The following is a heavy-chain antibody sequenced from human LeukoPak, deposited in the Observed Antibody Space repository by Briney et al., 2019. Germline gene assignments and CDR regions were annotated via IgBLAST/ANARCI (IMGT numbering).Heavy chain of an antibody. V-gene: IGHV1-8*01. CDR3: ARGRGDTAMVRYYYYYMDV. CDR1: GYTFTSYD. J-gene: IGHJ6*03. D-gene: IGHD5-18*01. Sequence: ASVKVSCKASGYTFTSYDINWVRQATGQGLEWMGRMNPNSGNTGYAQKFQGRVTMTRNTSISTAYMELSSLRSEDTAVYYCARGRGDTAMVRYYYYYMDVWGKGTTVTVSS. CDR2: MNPNSGNT.